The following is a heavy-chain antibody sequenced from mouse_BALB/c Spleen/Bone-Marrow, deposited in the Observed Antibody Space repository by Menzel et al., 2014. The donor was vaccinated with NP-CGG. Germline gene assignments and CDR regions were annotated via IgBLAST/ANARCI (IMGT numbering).Heavy chain of an antibody. D-gene: IGHD1-2*01. CDR3: ARPGYYGYQDV. J-gene: IGHJ1*01. CDR2: INPDSSTI. CDR1: GFDFSRYW. V-gene: IGHV4-1*02. Sequence: DVKLVESGGGLVQPGGSLKLSCAASGFDFSRYWMTWVRQAPGKGLEWIGEINPDSSTINYTPSLKDKFIISRDNAKNTLYLRTSKVRSEDTALYYCARPGYYGYQDVWGAGTTVTVSS.